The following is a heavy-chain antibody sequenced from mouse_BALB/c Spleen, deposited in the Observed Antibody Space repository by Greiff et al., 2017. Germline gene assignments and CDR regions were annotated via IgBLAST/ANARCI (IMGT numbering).Heavy chain of an antibody. CDR1: GYSITSDYA. V-gene: IGHV3-2*02. CDR2: ISYSGST. D-gene: IGHD2-1*01. J-gene: IGHJ4*01. CDR3: ARDLLYYAMDY. Sequence: EVQLVESGPGLVKPSQSLSLTCTVTGYSITSDYAWNWIRQFPGNKLEWMGYISYSGSTSYNPSLKSRISITRDTSKNQFFLQLNSVTTEDTATYYCARDLLYYAMDYWGQGTSVTVSS.